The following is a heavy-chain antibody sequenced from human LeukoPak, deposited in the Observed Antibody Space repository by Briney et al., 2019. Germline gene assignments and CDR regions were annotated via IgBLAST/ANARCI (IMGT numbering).Heavy chain of an antibody. V-gene: IGHV1-18*01. Sequence: ASVKVSCKASGYTFTSYGISWVRQAPGQGLEWVGWISAYNGNTNYAQKLQGRVTMTTDTSTSTAYMELRSLRSDDTAVYYCARDLTAVFDWLQPGGDYWGQGTLVTVSS. J-gene: IGHJ4*02. CDR2: ISAYNGNT. CDR1: GYTFTSYG. CDR3: ARDLTAVFDWLQPGGDY. D-gene: IGHD3-9*01.